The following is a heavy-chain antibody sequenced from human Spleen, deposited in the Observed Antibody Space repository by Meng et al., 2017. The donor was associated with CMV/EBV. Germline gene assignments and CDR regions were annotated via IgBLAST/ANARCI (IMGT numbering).Heavy chain of an antibody. CDR3: AKGDSSSLRPTFDY. J-gene: IGHJ4*02. CDR2: ISWDGGST. V-gene: IGHV3-43*01. Sequence: GESLKISCAASGFTFDDYTMHWVRQRPGKGLEWVSLISWDGGSTYYADSVKGRFTISRDNSKNSLYLQTNGLRTEDTALYFCAKGDSSSLRPTFDYWGQGTLVTVSS. CDR1: GFTFDDYT. D-gene: IGHD6-13*01.